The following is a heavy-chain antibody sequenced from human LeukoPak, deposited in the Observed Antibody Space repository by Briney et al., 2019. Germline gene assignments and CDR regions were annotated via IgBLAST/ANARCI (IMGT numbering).Heavy chain of an antibody. V-gene: IGHV4-39*01. CDR2: IYYSGST. CDR1: GGSISSSSYY. Sequence: SETLSLTCTVSGGSISSSSYYWGWIRQPPGKGLEWIGSIYYSGSTYYNPSLKSRVTISVDTSKNQFSLKLSSVTAADTAVYYCARQVVGATKELDYWSQGTLVTVSS. D-gene: IGHD1-26*01. CDR3: ARQVVGATKELDY. J-gene: IGHJ4*02.